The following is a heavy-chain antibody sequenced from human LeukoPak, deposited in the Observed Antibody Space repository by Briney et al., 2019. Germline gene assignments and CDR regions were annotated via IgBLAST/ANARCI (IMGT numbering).Heavy chain of an antibody. D-gene: IGHD5-18*01. V-gene: IGHV4-34*01. Sequence: SETLSLTCAVYGESLSGKYWTWIRQPPGKGLEWIGEINDSGSTNYNPSPKSRVTMSVDTSNNQFSLKLSSVTAADTAVYYCARVVWLTSRIGDYYFDYWGQGTLVTVSS. CDR3: ARVVWLTSRIGDYYFDY. CDR2: INDSGST. CDR1: GESLSGKY. J-gene: IGHJ4*02.